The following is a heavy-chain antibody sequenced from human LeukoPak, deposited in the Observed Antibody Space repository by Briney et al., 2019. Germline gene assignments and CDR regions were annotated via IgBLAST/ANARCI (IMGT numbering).Heavy chain of an antibody. CDR3: AKDGYDYYYYYMDV. CDR2: ISGSGGST. J-gene: IGHJ6*03. Sequence: GGSLRLSCAASGFTFSSYAMSWVRQAPGKGREWVSAISGSGGSTYYADSVKGRFTISRDNSKNTLYLQMNSLRAEDTAVYYCAKDGYDYYYYYMDVWGKGTTVTVSS. CDR1: GFTFSSYA. V-gene: IGHV3-23*01. D-gene: IGHD1-1*01.